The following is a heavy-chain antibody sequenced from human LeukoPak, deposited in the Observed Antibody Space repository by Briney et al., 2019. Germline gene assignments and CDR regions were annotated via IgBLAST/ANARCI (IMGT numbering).Heavy chain of an antibody. Sequence: SQTLSLTCTVSGGSISSGGYYWSWIRQHPGKGLEWIGYIYYSGSTYYNPSLKSRVTISVDTSKNQFSLKLSSVTAADTAVYYCARQPPMLVVGRGYFDYWGQGTLVTVSS. CDR2: IYYSGST. V-gene: IGHV4-31*03. D-gene: IGHD3-22*01. CDR1: GGSISSGGYY. J-gene: IGHJ4*02. CDR3: ARQPPMLVVGRGYFDY.